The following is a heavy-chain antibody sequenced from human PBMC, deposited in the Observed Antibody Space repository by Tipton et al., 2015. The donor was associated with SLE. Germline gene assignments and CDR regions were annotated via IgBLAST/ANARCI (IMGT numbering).Heavy chain of an antibody. J-gene: IGHJ4*02. CDR2: IFDTGTT. D-gene: IGHD4-23*01. CDR3: AGWTTVVRDAY. CDR1: GGSISSSGYY. V-gene: IGHV4-39*07. Sequence: TLSLTCTVSGGSISSSGYYWVWIRQPPGKGLEWIGTIFDTGTTIYNPSLVTRVTMSINTSKNQFSLKVNSVTAADTAVYYCAGWTTVVRDAYWGQGPLVTVSS.